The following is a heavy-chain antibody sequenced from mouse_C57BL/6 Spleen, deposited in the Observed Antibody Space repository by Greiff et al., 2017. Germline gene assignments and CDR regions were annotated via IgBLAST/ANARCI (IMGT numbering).Heavy chain of an antibody. CDR1: GYTFTSYW. D-gene: IGHD1-1*01. CDR3: AKSGSTTVSKYFDV. V-gene: IGHV1-72*01. CDR2: IDPNSGGT. Sequence: VQLQQPGAELVKPGASVKLSCKASGYTFTSYWMPWVKQRPGRGLEWIGRIDPNSGGTKYNEKFKSKATLTVAKPSSTAYMQLSNVTSENSAVNSCAKSGSTTVSKYFDVWGTGTTVTVSS. J-gene: IGHJ1*03.